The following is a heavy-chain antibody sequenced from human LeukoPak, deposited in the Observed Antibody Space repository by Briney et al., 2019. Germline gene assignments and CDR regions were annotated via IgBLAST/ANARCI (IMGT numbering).Heavy chain of an antibody. J-gene: IGHJ4*02. CDR3: ARDAGSYVDY. CDR2: IIPIPGIA. CDR1: GGTFSSYT. Sequence: SVKVSCKASGGTFSSYTISWVRQAPGQGLEWMGRIIPIPGIANYAQKFQGRVTITADKSTSTAYMELSSLRSEDTAVNYCARDAGSYVDYWGQGTLVTVSS. V-gene: IGHV1-69*04.